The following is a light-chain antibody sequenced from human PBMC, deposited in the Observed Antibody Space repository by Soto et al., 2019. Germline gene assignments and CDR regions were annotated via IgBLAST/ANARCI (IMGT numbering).Light chain of an antibody. J-gene: IGLJ1*01. CDR1: SHNIGGNY. V-gene: IGLV1-51*01. CDR3: AAWDDSLNGGV. CDR2: GNN. Sequence: QSVLTQPPSVSAAPGQKVTISCSGSSHNIGGNYVSWYVQLPGTAPKFLIYGNNKRPSGIPDRFSGSKSGTSATLGITGLQTEDEADYYCAAWDDSLNGGVFGTGTKLTVL.